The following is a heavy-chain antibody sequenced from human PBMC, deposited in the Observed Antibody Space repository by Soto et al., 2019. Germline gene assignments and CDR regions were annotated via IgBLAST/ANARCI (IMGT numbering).Heavy chain of an antibody. CDR1: GYSFTSYW. D-gene: IGHD3-3*02. CDR2: IDPSDSYT. V-gene: IGHV5-10-1*01. J-gene: IGHJ6*02. CDR3: ASLSYYSHFWAPTLHYYGMDV. Sequence: GESLKISCKGSGYSFTSYWISWVRQMPGKGLEWMGRIDPSDSYTNYSPSFQGHVTISADKSISTAYLQWSSLKASDTAMYYCASLSYYSHFWAPTLHYYGMDVWGQGTTVTVS.